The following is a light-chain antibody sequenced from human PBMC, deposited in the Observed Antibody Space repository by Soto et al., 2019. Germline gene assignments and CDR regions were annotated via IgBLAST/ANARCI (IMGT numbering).Light chain of an antibody. Sequence: IQLTQSPSSLSASVGDRVTITCRASQGISSYLAWYQQEPGRAPKLLIYAASTLQSGVPSRFSGSGSGTDFPLTISSLQPEDFATYYCQHFNSYPLSFGGGTKVEIK. CDR3: QHFNSYPLS. CDR2: AAS. J-gene: IGKJ4*01. CDR1: QGISSY. V-gene: IGKV1-9*01.